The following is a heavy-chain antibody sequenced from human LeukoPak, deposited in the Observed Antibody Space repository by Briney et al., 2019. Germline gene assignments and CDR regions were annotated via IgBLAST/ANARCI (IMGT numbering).Heavy chain of an antibody. J-gene: IGHJ4*02. V-gene: IGHV3-7*04. CDR3: AWGRTWITDS. CDR1: GFTFSRYW. Sequence: TGGSLRLSCVASGFTFSRYWMSWVRQAPGKGLEWVANIKQDGSEKNYVDSVKGRFTISRDNAKNSLDLQMNSLRAEDTAVYYCAWGRTWITDSWGQGTLVTVSS. D-gene: IGHD2-2*03. CDR2: IKQDGSEK.